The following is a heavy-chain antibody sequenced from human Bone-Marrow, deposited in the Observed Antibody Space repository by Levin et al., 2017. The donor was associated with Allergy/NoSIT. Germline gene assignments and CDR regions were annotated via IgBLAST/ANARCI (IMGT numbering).Heavy chain of an antibody. D-gene: IGHD3-10*01. CDR1: GDSIITTYHY. CDR3: ARAFGSGSYPFDN. Sequence: SETLSLTCTVSGDSIITTYHYWVWIRQSPGKGLQWIGSIYHSGSTDYNPSLKSRVTITVDTSQNQFSLKVTSVTAADTAVYFCARAFGSGSYPFDNWGQGTLVAVSS. CDR2: IYHSGST. J-gene: IGHJ4*02. V-gene: IGHV4-39*01.